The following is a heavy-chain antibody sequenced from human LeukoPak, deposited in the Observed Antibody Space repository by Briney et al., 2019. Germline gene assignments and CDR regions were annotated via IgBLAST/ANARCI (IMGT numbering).Heavy chain of an antibody. Sequence: ASVKVSCKASGYTFTSYDINWVRQATGQGLEWMGWMNPNSGNTGYAQKFQGRVTITRNTSISTAYMELSSLRSEDTAVYYCARGDIVATTWWGYYYYYMDVWGKGTTVTVSS. V-gene: IGHV1-8*03. CDR2: MNPNSGNT. CDR3: ARGDIVATTWWGYYYYYMDV. CDR1: GYTFTSYD. D-gene: IGHD5-12*01. J-gene: IGHJ6*03.